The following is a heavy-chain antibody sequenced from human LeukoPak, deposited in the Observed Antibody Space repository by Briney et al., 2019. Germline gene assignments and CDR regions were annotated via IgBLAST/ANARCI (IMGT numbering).Heavy chain of an antibody. Sequence: SETLSLTCTVSGGSISSSNYYWGWIRQPSGKGLEWIGNIYYSGSTYYNPSLKSRVTISVDTSKNQLSLKLSSVTAADTTVYYCARQYWFGYRIDPWGQGTLVTVSS. V-gene: IGHV4-39*01. J-gene: IGHJ5*02. D-gene: IGHD3-10*01. CDR2: IYYSGST. CDR3: ARQYWFGYRIDP. CDR1: GGSISSSNYY.